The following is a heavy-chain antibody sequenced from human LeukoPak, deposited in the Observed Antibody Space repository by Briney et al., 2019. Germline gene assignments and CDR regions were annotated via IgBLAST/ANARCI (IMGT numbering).Heavy chain of an antibody. V-gene: IGHV3-7*01. Sequence: GGSLRLSCAASGFTFSSYWMSWVRQAPGKGLEWVANIKQDGSEKYYVDSVKGRFTISRDNAKNSRYLQMNSLRAEDTAVYYCARSPAPLTIVVVPAAGFDYWGQGTLVTVSS. CDR2: IKQDGSEK. CDR1: GFTFSSYW. CDR3: ARSPAPLTIVVVPAAGFDY. J-gene: IGHJ4*02. D-gene: IGHD2-2*01.